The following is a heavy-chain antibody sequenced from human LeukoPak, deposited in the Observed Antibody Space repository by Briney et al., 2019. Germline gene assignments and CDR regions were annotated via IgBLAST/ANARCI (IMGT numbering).Heavy chain of an antibody. CDR2: INSDGSST. Sequence: GGSLRLSCAASGFTFSNYWMHWVRQAPGKGLVWVSRINSDGSSTTYADSVKGRFTISRDNAKNTLYLQMNSLRAEDTAVYYCARDYGRSRDYGMDVWGQGTTVTVSS. CDR1: GFTFSNYW. V-gene: IGHV3-74*01. D-gene: IGHD3-10*01. J-gene: IGHJ6*02. CDR3: ARDYGRSRDYGMDV.